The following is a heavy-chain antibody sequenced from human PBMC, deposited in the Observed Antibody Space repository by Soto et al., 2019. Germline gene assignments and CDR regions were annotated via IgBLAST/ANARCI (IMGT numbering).Heavy chain of an antibody. CDR3: APAAPGVAPY. CDR1: GGSIINGQTY. D-gene: IGHD2-2*01. V-gene: IGHV4-31*03. Sequence: QVQLQESGPGLVKPSQTLSLTCTVSGGSIINGQTYLNWIRPHPEKGLEWMGYINYRGTTNYHPALTSRILISLDTSAIHCSLRLTSVTAADTARYYCAPAAPGVAPYWGQGTQVTVSS. CDR2: INYRGTT. J-gene: IGHJ4*02.